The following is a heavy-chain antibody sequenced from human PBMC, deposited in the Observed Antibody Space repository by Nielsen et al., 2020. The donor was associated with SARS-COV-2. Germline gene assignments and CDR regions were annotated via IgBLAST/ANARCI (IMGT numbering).Heavy chain of an antibody. J-gene: IGHJ5*02. V-gene: IGHV3-7*01. CDR1: GFSFGSHW. CDR3: ARDRRFLEWLS. CDR2: IDEDGSEN. D-gene: IGHD3-3*01. Sequence: GGSLRLSCAGSGFSFGSHWMSWVRQAPGKGLEWVANIDEDGSENNYVDSVKGRFTISRDNAKNSLFLEMNSLGGEDTAVYYCARDRRFLEWLSWGQGTLVTVSS.